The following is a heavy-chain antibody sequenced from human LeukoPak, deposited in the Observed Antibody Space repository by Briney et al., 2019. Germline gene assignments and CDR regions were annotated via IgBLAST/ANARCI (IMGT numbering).Heavy chain of an antibody. CDR1: GFTFSTYA. D-gene: IGHD1-1*01. CDR2: ISGGGEHT. J-gene: IGHJ4*02. CDR3: ARLSGTSGTSSRVLHY. V-gene: IGHV3-23*01. Sequence: GGSLRLSCAASGFTFSTYAMIWVRQAPGKGLEWVSGISGGGEHTYYADSVRGRFTISRDTSANSLSLEMNRLRAEDTAVYHCARLSGTSGTSSRVLHYWGQGTLVTGSS.